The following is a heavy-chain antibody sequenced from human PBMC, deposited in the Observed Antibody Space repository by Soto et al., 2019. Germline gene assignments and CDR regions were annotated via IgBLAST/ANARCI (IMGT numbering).Heavy chain of an antibody. V-gene: IGHV4-59*01. Sequence: SETLSLTCTVSGGSISSYYWSWIRQPPGKGLEWIGYIYYSGSTNYNPSLKSRATISLDTSKNQFSLKLSSVTTADTAVYYCARQGPASILNTWFDPWGQGTLVTVSS. CDR3: ARQGPASILNTWFDP. J-gene: IGHJ5*02. CDR1: GGSISSYY. CDR2: IYYSGST. D-gene: IGHD2-2*01.